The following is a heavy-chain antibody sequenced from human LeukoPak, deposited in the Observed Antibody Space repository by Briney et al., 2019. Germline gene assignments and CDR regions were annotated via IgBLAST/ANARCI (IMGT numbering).Heavy chain of an antibody. J-gene: IGHJ6*02. CDR1: GFTFTSYW. V-gene: IGHV3-74*01. Sequence: GGSLRLSCAASGFTFTSYWMHWVRQAPGKGLVWVSRVNSDGSSTTYADSVKGRFTISRDNAKNTLYLQMNSLRAEDTAVYYCARGRYYGMDVWGQGTTVTVYS. CDR2: VNSDGSST. CDR3: ARGRYYGMDV.